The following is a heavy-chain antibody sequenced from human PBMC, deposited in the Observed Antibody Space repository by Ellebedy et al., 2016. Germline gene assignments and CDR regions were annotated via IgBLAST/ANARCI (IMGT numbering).Heavy chain of an antibody. CDR2: FSGSLNNT. V-gene: IGHV3-23*01. D-gene: IGHD3-16*01. CDR1: GGIFSGTS. J-gene: IGHJ5*01. Sequence: GGSLRLXXAASGGIFSGTSMNWVRQAPGKGLEWVSSFSGSLNNTYYSDSVKGRFIISRDNSKNTLFLQMNSLRAEDTAVYFCARRGEMGGFDSWGQGTTVTVSS. CDR3: ARRGEMGGFDS.